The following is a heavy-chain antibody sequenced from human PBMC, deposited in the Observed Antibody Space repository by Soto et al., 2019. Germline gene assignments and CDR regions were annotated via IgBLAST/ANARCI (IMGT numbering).Heavy chain of an antibody. D-gene: IGHD6-19*01. J-gene: IGHJ4*02. CDR2: IYHTGNR. CDR1: GGSISDXW. Sequence: QVQLQESGPGLMQPSGTLSLTCAVSGGSISDXWWSWVRQPPGKGLEWIGEIYHTGNRHYNPSLEGRVTISVDKSKNHFSLNLNSVTAADTAVYYCARHIAVSGTRGFDYWGQGILVTVSS. V-gene: IGHV4-4*02. CDR3: ARHIAVSGTRGFDY.